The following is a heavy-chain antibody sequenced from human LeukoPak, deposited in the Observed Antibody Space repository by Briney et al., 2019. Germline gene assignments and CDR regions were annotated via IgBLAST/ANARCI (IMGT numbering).Heavy chain of an antibody. CDR3: ARASGGGGLDY. V-gene: IGHV4-30-2*01. CDR1: GGSISSGGYY. Sequence: PSETLSLTCTVSGGSISSGGYYWSWIRQPPGKGLEWIGYIYHSGSTYYNPSLKSRVTISVDRSKNQFSLKLSSVTAADTAVYYCARASGGGGLDYWGQGTLVTVSS. D-gene: IGHD2-15*01. J-gene: IGHJ4*02. CDR2: IYHSGST.